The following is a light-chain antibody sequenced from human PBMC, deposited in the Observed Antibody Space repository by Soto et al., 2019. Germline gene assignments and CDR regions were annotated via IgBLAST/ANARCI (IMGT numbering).Light chain of an antibody. CDR2: DAS. Sequence: VLTQSPATLSLPPGERATLSCRASQNVGDYLAWYQHKPGQAPRLLIYDASNRATGIPARFSGSGSGTDFTLTISSLEPEDFAVYYCQQRNDWPTLTFGGGTKVEI. J-gene: IGKJ4*01. V-gene: IGKV3-11*01. CDR1: QNVGDY. CDR3: QQRNDWPTLT.